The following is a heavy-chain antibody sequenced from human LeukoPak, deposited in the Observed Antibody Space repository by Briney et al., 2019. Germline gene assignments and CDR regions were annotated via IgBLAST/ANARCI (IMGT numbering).Heavy chain of an antibody. V-gene: IGHV1-18*01. CDR1: GYTFTSYG. D-gene: IGHD3-10*01. CDR3: ARGNFGESYYYYGMDV. CDR2: ISAYNGNT. J-gene: IGHJ6*02. Sequence: ASVKVSCKASGYTFTSYGISWVRQAPGQGLEWMGWISAYNGNTNYAQKLQGRVTMTTDTSTSTAYMELRSLRSDDTAVYYCARGNFGESYYYYGMDVWGQGTTVTVSS.